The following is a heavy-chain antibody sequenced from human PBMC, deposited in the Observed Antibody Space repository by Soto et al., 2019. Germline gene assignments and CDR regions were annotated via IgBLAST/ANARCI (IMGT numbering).Heavy chain of an antibody. Sequence: GGSLRLSCAASGFTFSSYAMSWVRQAPGKGLEWVSAISGSGGSTYYADSVKGRFTISRDNSKNTLYLQMNSLRAEDTAVYYCAKDYMDYYGSGSPFFLGNYYYGMDVWGQGTKVTVSS. CDR3: AKDYMDYYGSGSPFFLGNYYYGMDV. V-gene: IGHV3-23*01. CDR2: ISGSGGST. J-gene: IGHJ6*02. D-gene: IGHD3-10*01. CDR1: GFTFSSYA.